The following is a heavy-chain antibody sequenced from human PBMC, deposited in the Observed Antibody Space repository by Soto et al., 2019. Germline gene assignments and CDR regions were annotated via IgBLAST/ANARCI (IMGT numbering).Heavy chain of an antibody. Sequence: KSSETLSLTCTVSGGSISSYYWSWIRQPPGKGLEWIGYIYYSGSTNYNPSLKSRVTISVDTSKNQFSLKLSSVTAADTAVYYCARGSRGLFRYYDSSGYTFDYWGQGTLVTVSS. CDR3: ARGSRGLFRYYDSSGYTFDY. CDR1: GGSISSYY. V-gene: IGHV4-59*01. D-gene: IGHD3-22*01. CDR2: IYYSGST. J-gene: IGHJ4*02.